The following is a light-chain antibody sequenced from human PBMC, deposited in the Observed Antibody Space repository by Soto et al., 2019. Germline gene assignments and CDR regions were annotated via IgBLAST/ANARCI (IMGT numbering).Light chain of an antibody. V-gene: IGKV3-11*01. J-gene: IGKJ1*01. CDR2: DAS. CDR3: QQCSNRPGT. CDR1: QSVSSY. Sequence: EIVLTQSPATLSLSPGERATLSCRASQSVSSYLAWYQQKPGQAPRLLIYDASNSATGIPARFSGSRSGTDFTRTIACLTPEDFAVYYCQQCSNRPGTFGQGTKVEIK.